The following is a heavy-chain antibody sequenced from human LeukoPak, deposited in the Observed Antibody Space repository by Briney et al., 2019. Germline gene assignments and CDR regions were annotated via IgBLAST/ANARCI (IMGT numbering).Heavy chain of an antibody. CDR3: ARVLPRYSSSWYFSNWFDP. CDR1: GGSVSSGSYY. Sequence: SETLSLTCTVSGGSVSSGSYYWSWIRQPPGKGLEWIGYIYYSGSTNYNPSLKSRVTISVDTSKNQFSLKLSSVTAADTAVYYCARVLPRYSSSWYFSNWFDPWGQGTLVTVSS. D-gene: IGHD6-13*01. V-gene: IGHV4-61*01. CDR2: IYYSGST. J-gene: IGHJ5*02.